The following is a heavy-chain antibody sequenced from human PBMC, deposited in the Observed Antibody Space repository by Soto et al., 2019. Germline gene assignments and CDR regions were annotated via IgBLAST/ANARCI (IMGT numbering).Heavy chain of an antibody. CDR2: IYYGGST. V-gene: IGHV4-59*01. CDR3: ARVGRLITAAGLLDA. CDR1: NGSIGSYY. D-gene: IGHD6-13*01. Sequence: PSETLSLTCTISNGSIGSYYWTWIRQPPGKGLEWIGHIYYGGSTNYNPSLKSRLTLSLDTSKNQFSLKLTSVTAADTAVYYCARVGRLITAAGLLDAWGQGTLVTVSS. J-gene: IGHJ5*02.